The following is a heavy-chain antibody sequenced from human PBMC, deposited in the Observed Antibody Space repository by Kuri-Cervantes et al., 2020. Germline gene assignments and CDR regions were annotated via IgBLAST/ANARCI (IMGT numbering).Heavy chain of an antibody. Sequence: GESLKISCAASGFTFDDYGMSWVRQAPGKGLEWVSGINWNGGSTGYADSVKGRFTISKDNAKNSLYLQMNSLRAEDTAVYYCAIASRDIASPGWGQGTLVTVSS. D-gene: IGHD5-12*01. CDR3: AIASRDIASPG. J-gene: IGHJ4*02. CDR2: INWNGGST. V-gene: IGHV3-20*04. CDR1: GFTFDDYG.